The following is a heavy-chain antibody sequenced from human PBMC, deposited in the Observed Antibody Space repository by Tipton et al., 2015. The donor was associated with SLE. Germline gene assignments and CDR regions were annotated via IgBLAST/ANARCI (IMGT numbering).Heavy chain of an antibody. D-gene: IGHD3/OR15-3a*01. CDR3: ARVLDSAILDY. V-gene: IGHV4-39*07. CDR2: IYYSGST. CDR1: GGSISSSRYY. Sequence: TLSLTCTVSGGSISSSRYYWGWIRQPPGKGLEWIGSIYYSGSTYYNPSLKSRVTISVDTSKNQFSLKLSSVTAEDTAVYYCARVLDSAILDYWGQGTLVTVSS. J-gene: IGHJ4*02.